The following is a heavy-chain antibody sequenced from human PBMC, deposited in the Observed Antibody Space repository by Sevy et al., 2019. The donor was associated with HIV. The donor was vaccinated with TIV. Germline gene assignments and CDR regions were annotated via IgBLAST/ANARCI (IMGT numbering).Heavy chain of an antibody. CDR1: GYTFSNYG. CDR3: ARDRVPYSGSCEFDY. D-gene: IGHD1-26*01. V-gene: IGHV1-18*01. Sequence: ASVKVSCKASGYTFSNYGINWVRQAPGHGLEWMGWISSYNGNTNYAQKFQGRVTMTIDTPTSTGYMELRGLRSDDTAMYYCARDRVPYSGSCEFDYWGQGTLVTVSS. CDR2: ISSYNGNT. J-gene: IGHJ4*02.